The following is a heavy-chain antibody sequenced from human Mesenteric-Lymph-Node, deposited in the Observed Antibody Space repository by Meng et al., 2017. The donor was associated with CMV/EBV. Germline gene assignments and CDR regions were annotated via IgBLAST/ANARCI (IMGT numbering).Heavy chain of an antibody. D-gene: IGHD2-21*01. V-gene: IGHV1-18*01. CDR2: ISAYNGNT. CDR1: YTFPRYG. Sequence: YTFPRYGISWLRQAPGQGLEWMGWISAYNGNTNYAQKLQGRVTMTTDTSTSTAYMELRSLRSDDTAVYYCARDEGYCGGDCYDAFDIWGQGTMVTVSS. CDR3: ARDEGYCGGDCYDAFDI. J-gene: IGHJ3*02.